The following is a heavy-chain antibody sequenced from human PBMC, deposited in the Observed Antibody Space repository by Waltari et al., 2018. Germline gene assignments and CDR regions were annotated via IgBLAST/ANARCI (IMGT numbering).Heavy chain of an antibody. CDR1: GFSFSTYW. J-gene: IGHJ6*02. CDR3: ARSAFMDV. CDR2: IKYDGSSI. V-gene: IGHV3-74*01. Sequence: EVQLVESGGGLVQPGGSLRPSCAASGFSFSTYWMNWARQAPGEGLVWVSRIKYDGSSITYADSVKGRFTTSRDNAKNTLYLQMNSLRADDTAVYYCARSAFMDVWGQGTKVTVSS.